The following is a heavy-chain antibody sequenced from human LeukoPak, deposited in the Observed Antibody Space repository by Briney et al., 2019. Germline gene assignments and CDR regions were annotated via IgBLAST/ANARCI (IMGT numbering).Heavy chain of an antibody. CDR1: GFTFSAYA. D-gene: IGHD1-26*01. CDR2: ISDSAGST. V-gene: IGHV3-23*01. CDR3: AKQSAGVTTGYFDY. J-gene: IGHJ4*02. Sequence: PGGSLRLSCAASGFTFSAYAMSWVRQAPGKGLEWVSSISDSAGSTYYAASVTGRFTISRDSSRTTLYLQVNSLRAEDTAVYYSAKQSAGVTTGYFDYWGQGTLVTVSS.